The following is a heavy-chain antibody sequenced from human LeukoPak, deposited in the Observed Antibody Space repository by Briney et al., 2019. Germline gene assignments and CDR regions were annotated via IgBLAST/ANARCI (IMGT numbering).Heavy chain of an antibody. D-gene: IGHD4-17*01. J-gene: IGHJ4*02. CDR3: AKNRYGDYASDY. Sequence: PGGSLRLSCAASGFTFSSYGMHWVRQAPGKGLEWVAFIRYDGSNKYYADSVKGRFTISRDNSKNTLYLQMNSLRAEDTAVYYCAKNRYGDYASDYWGQGTLVTVSS. CDR1: GFTFSSYG. CDR2: IRYDGSNK. V-gene: IGHV3-30*02.